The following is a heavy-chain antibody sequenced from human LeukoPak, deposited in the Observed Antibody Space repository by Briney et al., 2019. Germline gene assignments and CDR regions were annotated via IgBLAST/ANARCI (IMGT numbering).Heavy chain of an antibody. J-gene: IGHJ4*02. V-gene: IGHV3-23*01. Sequence: PGGSLRLSCAASGFTFSSYAMSWVRQAPGKGLEWVSAISGSGGSTYYADSVKGRFTISRDNSKNTLYLQMNSLRAEDTAVYYCAKHVDIVVVVATYYFDYWGQGTLVTVSS. D-gene: IGHD2-15*01. CDR2: ISGSGGST. CDR3: AKHVDIVVVVATYYFDY. CDR1: GFTFSSYA.